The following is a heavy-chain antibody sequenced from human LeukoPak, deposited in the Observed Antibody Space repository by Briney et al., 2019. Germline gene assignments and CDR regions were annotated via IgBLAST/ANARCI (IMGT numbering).Heavy chain of an antibody. CDR2: IIPLFRTA. J-gene: IGHJ6*02. CDR1: GGTFSSYA. V-gene: IGHV1-69*01. D-gene: IGHD2-2*01. CDR3: ARIMEYCSSTSCYYGMDV. Sequence: GSSVKVSCKASGGTFSSYAISWVRQAPGQGLEWMGGIIPLFRTANYAQNFQGRLTITADESTRTAYMELSSLRSEDTAVCYCARIMEYCSSTSCYYGMDVWGQGTTVTVSS.